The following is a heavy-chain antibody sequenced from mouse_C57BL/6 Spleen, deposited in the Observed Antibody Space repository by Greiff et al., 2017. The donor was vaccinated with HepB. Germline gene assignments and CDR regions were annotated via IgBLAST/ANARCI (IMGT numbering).Heavy chain of an antibody. J-gene: IGHJ3*01. V-gene: IGHV1-54*01. D-gene: IGHD1-1*01. CDR2: INPGSGGT. CDR1: GYAFTNYL. CDR3: AREGGYYGSSPWFAY. Sequence: QVQLKQSGAELVRPGTSVKVSCKASGYAFTNYLIEWVKQRPGQGLEWIGVINPGSGGTNYNEKFKGKATLTADKSSSTAYMQLSSLTSEDSAVYFCAREGGYYGSSPWFAYWGQGTLVTVSA.